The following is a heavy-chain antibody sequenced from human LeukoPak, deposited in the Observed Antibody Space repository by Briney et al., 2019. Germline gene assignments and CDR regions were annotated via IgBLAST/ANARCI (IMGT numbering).Heavy chain of an antibody. V-gene: IGHV3-21*01. Sequence: GGSLRLFCAASGFTFSSYSMNWVRQAPGKGLEWVSSISSSSSYIYYADSVKGRFTISRDNAKNSLYLQMNSLRAGDTAIYYCVREARGYHYTYFDYWGQGSLVTVSS. CDR1: GFTFSSYS. CDR2: ISSSSSYI. CDR3: VREARGYHYTYFDY. D-gene: IGHD5-18*01. J-gene: IGHJ4*02.